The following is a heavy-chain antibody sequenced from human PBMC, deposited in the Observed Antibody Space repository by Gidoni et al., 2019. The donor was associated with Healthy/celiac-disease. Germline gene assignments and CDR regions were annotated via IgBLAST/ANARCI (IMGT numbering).Heavy chain of an antibody. J-gene: IGHJ6*02. Sequence: EVQLVESGGGLVKPGGSLRLSCAASGFTFSNAGMSWVRQAPGKGLEWVGRIKSKTDGGTTDYAAPVKGRFTISRDDSKNTLYLQMNSLKTEDTAVYYCTTVFGGTMVRGVSYGMDVWGQWTTVTVSS. CDR1: GFTFSNAG. V-gene: IGHV3-15*01. D-gene: IGHD3-10*01. CDR2: IKSKTDGGTT. CDR3: TTVFGGTMVRGVSYGMDV.